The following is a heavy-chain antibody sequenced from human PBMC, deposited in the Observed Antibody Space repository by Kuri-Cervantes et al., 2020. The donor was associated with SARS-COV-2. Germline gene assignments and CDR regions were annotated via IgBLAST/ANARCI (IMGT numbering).Heavy chain of an antibody. J-gene: IGHJ4*02. CDR2: LYYSGTI. CDR1: GVSISSSYY. V-gene: IGHV4-39*01. CDR3: ARGRPNFDY. D-gene: IGHD1-1*01. Sequence: SETLSLTCTVSGVSISSSYYWGWIRQPPGKGLEWIGTLYYSGTIYYSPSLKNRVTISGGTSKNQFSLKLSSVTAADTAVYYCARGRPNFDYWGEGTLVTVSS.